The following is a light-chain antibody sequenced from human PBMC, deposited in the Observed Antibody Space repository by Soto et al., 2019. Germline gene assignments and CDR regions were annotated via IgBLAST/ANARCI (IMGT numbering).Light chain of an antibody. J-gene: IGKJ4*01. V-gene: IGKV3-11*01. CDR2: DAS. CDR1: QSVSSY. Sequence: EIVLTQSPATLSLSPGERATLSCRASQSVSSYLAWYQQKPGQAPRLLIYDASNRATGIPARFSGSGSGTDFTLTISSLEPEAFAVYYCQQRSYWPRLTFGGGTKVEIK. CDR3: QQRSYWPRLT.